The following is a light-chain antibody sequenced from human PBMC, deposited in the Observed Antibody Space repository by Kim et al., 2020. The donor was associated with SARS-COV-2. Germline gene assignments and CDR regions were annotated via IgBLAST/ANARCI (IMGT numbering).Light chain of an antibody. Sequence: DIAMTQSPDFLAVSLGERATINCKSSQSVLDTSNNQIYLAWYQQKPGQPPKLLISWASIRESGVPDRISGSGSGTDFTLTISSLQAEDVALYYCQQYYSSPFTFGQGTKLEI. J-gene: IGKJ2*01. CDR3: QQYYSSPFT. CDR2: WAS. CDR1: QSVLDTSNNQIY. V-gene: IGKV4-1*01.